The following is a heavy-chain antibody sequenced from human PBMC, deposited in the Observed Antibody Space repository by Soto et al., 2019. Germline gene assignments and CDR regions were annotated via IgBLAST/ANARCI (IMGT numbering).Heavy chain of an antibody. CDR2: IIPIFGTA. CDR1: GGTFSSYA. CDR3: AGDPFTISGAHLGMDV. Sequence: QVQLVQSGAEVKKPGSSVKVSCKASGGTFSSYAISWVRQAPGQGLEWMGWIIPIFGTANYAQKFQGRVTITADESTSTAYMELSSLRSGDTAVYYCAGDPFTISGAHLGMDVWGQGTTVTVSS. D-gene: IGHD3-3*01. V-gene: IGHV1-69*12. J-gene: IGHJ6*02.